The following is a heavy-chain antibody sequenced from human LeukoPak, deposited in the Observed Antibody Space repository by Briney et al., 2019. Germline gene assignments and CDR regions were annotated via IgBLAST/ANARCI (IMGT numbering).Heavy chain of an antibody. D-gene: IGHD6-13*01. Sequence: PSETLSLTCTVSGGSISSGGYYWSWIRQHPGKGLEWIGYIYYSGSTYYNPSLKSRVTISVDTSKNQFSLKLSSVTAADTAVYYCARHSIAAADLNWFDPWGQGTLVTVSS. CDR2: IYYSGST. V-gene: IGHV4-39*01. J-gene: IGHJ5*02. CDR3: ARHSIAAADLNWFDP. CDR1: GGSISSGGYY.